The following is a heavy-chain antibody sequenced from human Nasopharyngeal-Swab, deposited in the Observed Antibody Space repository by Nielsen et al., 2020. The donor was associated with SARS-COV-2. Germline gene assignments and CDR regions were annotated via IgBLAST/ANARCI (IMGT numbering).Heavy chain of an antibody. CDR3: ARVTNKWSAFWSDAFHI. D-gene: IGHD3-3*01. CDR1: GYSFTSYW. V-gene: IGHV5-51*01. Sequence: GESLKISCKGSGYSFTSYWIGWVRQMPGKGLEWMGIIYPGDSDTRYSPSFQGQVTISADKSISTAYLQWSSLKASDTAMYYCARVTNKWSAFWSDAFHIWGQGTMVTVSS. J-gene: IGHJ3*02. CDR2: IYPGDSDT.